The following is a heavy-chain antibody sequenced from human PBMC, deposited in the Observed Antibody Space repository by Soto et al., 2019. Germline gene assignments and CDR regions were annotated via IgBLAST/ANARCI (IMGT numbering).Heavy chain of an antibody. CDR3: AKYYDNSDGSHSYYFDY. D-gene: IGHD3-16*01. CDR1: GGSVSNGMYY. Sequence: PSETLSLTCTVSGGSVSNGMYYWSWIRQPPGKGLEWIGNVYFTGTTIYNPSLKSRVTMSVDTYKDQFFLKLTSVTAADTAVYYCAKYYDNSDGSHSYYFDYWGLGTLVTVSS. CDR2: VYFTGTT. J-gene: IGHJ4*02. V-gene: IGHV4-61*01.